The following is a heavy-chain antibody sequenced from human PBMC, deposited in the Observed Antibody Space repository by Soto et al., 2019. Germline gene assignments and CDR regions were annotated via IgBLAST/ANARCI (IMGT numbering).Heavy chain of an antibody. D-gene: IGHD4-17*01. Sequence: QVLLEQSGAEVKKPGASVRVSCKASGYTFSSYAISWVRQAPGQGLEWMGWISPYNGNTNHAQNLQGRLTMTTDTSTTTAYMDLRSLISDDTAIYYCARGTTVTTTPTYYYMDVWGKGTTVTVSS. CDR3: ARGTTVTTTPTYYYMDV. V-gene: IGHV1-18*01. J-gene: IGHJ6*03. CDR1: GYTFSSYA. CDR2: ISPYNGNT.